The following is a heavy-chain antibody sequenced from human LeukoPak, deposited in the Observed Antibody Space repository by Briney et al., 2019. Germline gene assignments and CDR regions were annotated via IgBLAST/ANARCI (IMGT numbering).Heavy chain of an antibody. CDR3: AKDATAVVGTVYMDV. D-gene: IGHD6-13*01. J-gene: IGHJ6*03. Sequence: GGSLRLSCSTSGFSFGFHWMSWVRQTPGKGLEWISHISNIGDIIHYADSVEGRFTISRDNAKNSLYLQMNSLRAEDTAVYYCAKDATAVVGTVYMDVWGKGTTVTISS. CDR2: ISNIGDII. V-gene: IGHV3-11*04. CDR1: GFSFGFHW.